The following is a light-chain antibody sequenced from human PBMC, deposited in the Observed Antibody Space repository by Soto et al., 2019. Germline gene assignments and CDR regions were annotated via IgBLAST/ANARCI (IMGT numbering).Light chain of an antibody. J-gene: IGKJ2*01. CDR3: QQYSNWPYT. Sequence: EIVLTQSPATLSVSPGERATLSCRASQTVSSWLAWYQQKPGQAPSLLIYGASTRATGVPARVSGSGSGTEFTLTISSLQSEDFVVYYCQQYSNWPYTFGQGTKLEIK. CDR2: GAS. V-gene: IGKV3-15*01. CDR1: QTVSSW.